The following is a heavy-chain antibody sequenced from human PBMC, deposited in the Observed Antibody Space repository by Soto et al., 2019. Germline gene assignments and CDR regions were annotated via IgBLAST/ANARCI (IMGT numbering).Heavy chain of an antibody. D-gene: IGHD1-1*01. J-gene: IGHJ4*02. CDR2: INNDGSST. V-gene: IGHV3-74*01. Sequence: GGSLRLSCAASGFTLNSFFMHWVRQAPGKGLMWVSRINNDGSSTTYADSVKGRFTISRDNAKNTLYLQMNSLRVEDTAVYYCASGTLIGPFDYWGQGTLVTVSS. CDR1: GFTLNSFF. CDR3: ASGTLIGPFDY.